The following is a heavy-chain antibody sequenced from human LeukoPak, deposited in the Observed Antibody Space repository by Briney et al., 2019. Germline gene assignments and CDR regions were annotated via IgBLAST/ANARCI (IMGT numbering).Heavy chain of an antibody. CDR2: ISYDGSNK. CDR3: ARDRLHYDSLTGYPAD. J-gene: IGHJ4*02. V-gene: IGHV3-30*14. D-gene: IGHD3-9*01. Sequence: PGGSLRLSCAASGFTFSSYAMHWVRQGPGKGLEGMAVISYDGSNKYYAGSVKGRFTISRDNSKNTLYLQMNSLRAEDTAVYYCARDRLHYDSLTGYPADWGQGTLVTVSS. CDR1: GFTFSSYA.